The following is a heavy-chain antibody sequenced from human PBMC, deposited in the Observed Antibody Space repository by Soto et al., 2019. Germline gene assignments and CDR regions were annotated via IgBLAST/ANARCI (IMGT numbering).Heavy chain of an antibody. CDR2: ISGSGGST. CDR1: EMNCSGYA. J-gene: IGHJ6*02. V-gene: IGHV3-23*01. CDR3: AKDLVMDV. Sequence: GGSLRRCCASSEMNCSGYAMRWVRQAPGKGLEWVSAISGSGGSTYYADSVKGRFTISRDNSKNTLYLQMNSLRAEDTAVYYCAKDLVMDVWGQGNTVTVSS.